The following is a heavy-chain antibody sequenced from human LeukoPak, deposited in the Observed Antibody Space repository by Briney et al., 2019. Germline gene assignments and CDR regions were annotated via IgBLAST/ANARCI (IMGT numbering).Heavy chain of an antibody. D-gene: IGHD1-26*01. V-gene: IGHV3-48*03. CDR3: ARMEHLPPAEYFQY. J-gene: IGHJ1*01. CDR1: GFTFGSYD. CDR2: ISSSSDSI. Sequence: GGSLRLSCVASGFTFGSYDMSWVRQAPGKGLEWISYISSSSDSIYYADSVKGRFTISRDNAENSLYLQMNSLRPEDTAIYYCARMEHLPPAEYFQYWGQGTLVTVSS.